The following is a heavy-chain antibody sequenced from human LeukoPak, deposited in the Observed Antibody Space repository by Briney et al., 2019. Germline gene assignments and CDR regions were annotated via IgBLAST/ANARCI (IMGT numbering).Heavy chain of an antibody. Sequence: GESLKISCKGSGYSFTSYWIGWARQMPGKGLEWMGIIYPGDSDTRYSPSFQGQVTISADKSIRTAYLQWSSLKASDTAIYYCASSTTVTTHYFDFWGQGTQVTVSS. CDR1: GYSFTSYW. CDR3: ASSTTVTTHYFDF. J-gene: IGHJ4*02. CDR2: IYPGDSDT. D-gene: IGHD4-17*01. V-gene: IGHV5-51*01.